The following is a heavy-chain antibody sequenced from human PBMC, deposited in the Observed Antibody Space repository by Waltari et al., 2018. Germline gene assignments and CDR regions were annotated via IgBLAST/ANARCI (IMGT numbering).Heavy chain of an antibody. CDR2: IYHSGST. CDR1: GYSISRRYY. D-gene: IGHD1-20*01. V-gene: IGHV4-38-2*02. J-gene: IGHJ4*02. CDR3: ARDTPAPRITGATSVDY. Sequence: QVQLQESGPGLVKPSETLSLTCAVSGYSISRRYYWGWIRQPPGKGLEWIGSIYHSGSTFYNPSLKSRVTISVDTSKNQFSLKLSSVTAADTAVYYCARDTPAPRITGATSVDYWGQGTLVTVSS.